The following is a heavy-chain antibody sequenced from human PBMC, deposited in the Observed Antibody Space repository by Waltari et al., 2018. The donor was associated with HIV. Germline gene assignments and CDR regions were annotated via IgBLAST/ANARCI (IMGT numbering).Heavy chain of an antibody. CDR2: TNPNSSGR. Sequence: QVHLMQSGAEVKKPGASVKVSCKASGYTLTDYNLHWVRQAPGQGLEWIAWTNPNSSGRRCALQVSWWVVVPRDTHIYPTYREVRSLGYDELAVYSCERVRVVQWMVAGCIVADRAVWGQGPTCSVS. V-gene: IGHV1-2*04. CDR1: GYTLTDYN. J-gene: IGHJ6*02. CDR3: ERVRVVQWMVAGCIVADRAV. D-gene: IGHD6-19*01.